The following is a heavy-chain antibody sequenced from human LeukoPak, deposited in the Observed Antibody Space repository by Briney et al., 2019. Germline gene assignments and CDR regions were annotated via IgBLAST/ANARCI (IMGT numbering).Heavy chain of an antibody. J-gene: IGHJ5*02. V-gene: IGHV4-39*07. CDR3: VEYTRSLRWFDP. D-gene: IGHD6-13*01. CDR1: DDSISSISFY. Sequence: PSETLSLTCTVSDDSISSISFYWGWIRQPPGKGLEWIGSIYYGGTTYYNPSLESRVTMSLDTSKKQFYLRLRSVTAADTAVYYCVEYTRSLRWFDPWGQGTLVIVSS. CDR2: IYYGGTT.